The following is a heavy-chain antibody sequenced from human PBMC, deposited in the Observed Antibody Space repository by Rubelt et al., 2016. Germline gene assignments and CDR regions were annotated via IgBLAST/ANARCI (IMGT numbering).Heavy chain of an antibody. V-gene: IGHV1-69*01. J-gene: IGHJ5*02. CDR2: LIPIFGTA. D-gene: IGHD6-13*01. CDR1: GGTFSSYA. Sequence: QVQLVQSGAEVKKPGSSVKVSCKASGGTFSSYAISWVRQAPGQGIEWMGGLIPIFGTANYAQRFQRRVTITADESTGTAYMELRSLRAEDTAVYYCAREQELVGGWFDPWGQGTLVTVSS. CDR3: AREQELVGGWFDP.